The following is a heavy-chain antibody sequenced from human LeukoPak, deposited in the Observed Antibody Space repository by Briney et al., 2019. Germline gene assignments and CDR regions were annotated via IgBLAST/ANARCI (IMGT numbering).Heavy chain of an antibody. Sequence: ASVKDSCKASGYNFNRYGIRWVRQAPGQGLEWMGWIIAYNGNTTYAQKLQGRVIMTTDTSTSTAYMELRSLRSDATAVYYCARDSVTVTTPGVAYWYYYYYYMDVWGKGTTVTVSS. CDR1: GYNFNRYG. V-gene: IGHV1-18*01. J-gene: IGHJ6*03. CDR3: ARDSVTVTTPGVAYWYYYYYYMDV. CDR2: IIAYNGNT. D-gene: IGHD4-17*01.